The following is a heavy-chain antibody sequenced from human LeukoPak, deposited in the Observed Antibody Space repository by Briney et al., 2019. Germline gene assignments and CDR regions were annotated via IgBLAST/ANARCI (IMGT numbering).Heavy chain of an antibody. CDR3: ARDAVTVNSYYFDY. Sequence: PSGTLSLTCTVSDASISGYYWSWIRQPPGKGLEWIGSIHFSGSTNYNPSLRSRVTISVDTSKNQLSLKLSSVTAADTAVYYCARDAVTVNSYYFDYWGQGTLVTVSS. J-gene: IGHJ4*02. D-gene: IGHD4-11*01. CDR2: IHFSGST. V-gene: IGHV4-59*01. CDR1: DASISGYY.